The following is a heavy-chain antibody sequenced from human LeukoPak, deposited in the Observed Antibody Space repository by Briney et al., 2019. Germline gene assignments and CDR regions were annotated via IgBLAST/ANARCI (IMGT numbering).Heavy chain of an antibody. J-gene: IGHJ3*02. CDR3: ARVMGYSYGHPQGAFDI. CDR2: ISGSGGST. Sequence: GGSLRLSCAASGFTFSSYAMSWVRQAPGKGLEWVSAISGSGGSTYYADSVKGRFTISRDNSKNTLYLQMNSLRAEDTAVYYCARVMGYSYGHPQGAFDIWGQGTMVTVSS. V-gene: IGHV3-23*01. D-gene: IGHD5-18*01. CDR1: GFTFSSYA.